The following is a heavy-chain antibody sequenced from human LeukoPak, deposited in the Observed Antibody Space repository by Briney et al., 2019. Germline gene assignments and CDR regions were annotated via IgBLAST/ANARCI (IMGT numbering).Heavy chain of an antibody. CDR3: ARERHSYSSGFDWFDP. D-gene: IGHD6-19*01. CDR1: GYTFTSYG. V-gene: IGHV1-18*01. Sequence: GASLKLSCKASGYTFTSYGISWVRQAPGQGLELMGCISAYNRNTNHAQKLKARVTMTTNPSTSTAYIALRRLRSPDTAVHYCARERHSYSSGFDWFDPWGQGTLVTVSS. CDR2: ISAYNRNT. J-gene: IGHJ5*02.